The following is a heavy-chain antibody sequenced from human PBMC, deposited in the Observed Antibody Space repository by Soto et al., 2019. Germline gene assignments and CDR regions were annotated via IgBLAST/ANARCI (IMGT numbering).Heavy chain of an antibody. Sequence: PSETLSLTCAVSGGSFTSNNWWTWVRQPPGQGLEWIGEIYRTGSTNYNPSLKSRVTISLDKSEKQISLKVTSLTAADTAVYYCASRDPGTSVDYWGQGXLVTVSS. CDR1: GGSFTSNNW. CDR3: ASRDPGTSVDY. J-gene: IGHJ4*02. D-gene: IGHD1-7*01. CDR2: IYRTGST. V-gene: IGHV4-4*02.